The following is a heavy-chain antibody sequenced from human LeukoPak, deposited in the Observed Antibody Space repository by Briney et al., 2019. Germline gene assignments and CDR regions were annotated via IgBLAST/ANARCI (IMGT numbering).Heavy chain of an antibody. CDR1: GCSFTTHC. CDR2: IYPGDSDA. CDR3: ARRRDLYSGSYYPFDY. D-gene: IGHD1-26*01. Sequence: KPGESLQISCKASGCSFTTHCVGWGRKMPGKHLKWMGIIYPGDSDARYSPSFQGQVTISADKSISTAYLQWSSLKASDTAMYYCARRRDLYSGSYYPFDYWGQGTLVTV. V-gene: IGHV5-51*03. J-gene: IGHJ4*02.